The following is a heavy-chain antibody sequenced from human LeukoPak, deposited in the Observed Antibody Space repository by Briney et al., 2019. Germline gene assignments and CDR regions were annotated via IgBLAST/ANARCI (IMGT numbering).Heavy chain of an antibody. D-gene: IGHD5-18*01. V-gene: IGHV3-23*01. CDR1: GFTFSSYA. CDR2: IGTSNAGT. CDR3: AKHLHLWASFDS. J-gene: IGHJ4*02. Sequence: GGSLRPSCAASGFTFSSYAMSWVRQAPGKGLEWVSTIGTSNAGTYYADSVKGRFTISRDNPRNTLYLHMTSLRAEDTAIYYCAKHLHLWASFDSWGQGTLVTVSS.